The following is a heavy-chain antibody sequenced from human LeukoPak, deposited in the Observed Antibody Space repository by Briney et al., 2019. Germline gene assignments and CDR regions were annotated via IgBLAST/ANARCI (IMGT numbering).Heavy chain of an antibody. CDR2: INHSGST. V-gene: IGHV4-34*01. D-gene: IGHD2-15*01. J-gene: IGHJ2*01. CDR1: GGSFSGYY. CDR3: ARGAATATVYWYFDL. Sequence: SETLSLTCAVYGGSFSGYYWSWIRPPPGKGLEWIGEINHSGSTNYNPSLKSRVTISVDTSKNQFSLKLSSVTAADTTVYYCARGAATATVYWYFDLWGRGTLVTVSS.